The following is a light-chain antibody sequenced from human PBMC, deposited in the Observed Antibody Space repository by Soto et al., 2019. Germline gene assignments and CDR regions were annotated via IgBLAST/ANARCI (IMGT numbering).Light chain of an antibody. CDR1: QSLRSS. J-gene: IGKJ1*01. CDR2: DAS. Sequence: EIVMKQSPDTLSVSLGERATLSCRASQSLRSSLAWYQQKPGQAPRLLIYDASSRATGIPDRFSGSGSGTDFTLTISRLEPEDFAVYYCQQYGSSLTWTFGQGTKVDI. V-gene: IGKV3-20*01. CDR3: QQYGSSLTWT.